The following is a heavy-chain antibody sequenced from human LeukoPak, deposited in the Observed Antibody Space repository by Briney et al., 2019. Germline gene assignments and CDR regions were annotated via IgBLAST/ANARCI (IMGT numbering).Heavy chain of an antibody. CDR3: PRGMSPRGQGNWFEP. V-gene: IGHV3-74*01. D-gene: IGHD3-10*01. Sequence: GGSLRLSCAASGFTFSSYWMHWVRQAPGKGLVWVSRISSDGSSTSYADFVKGRFTISRDNAKNTLTLNMNSLRAADTAVYYCPRGMSPRGQGNWFEPWGQGTLVTVSS. CDR2: ISSDGSST. J-gene: IGHJ5*02. CDR1: GFTFSSYW.